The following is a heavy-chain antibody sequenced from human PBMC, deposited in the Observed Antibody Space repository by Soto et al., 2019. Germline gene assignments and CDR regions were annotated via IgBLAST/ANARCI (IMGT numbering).Heavy chain of an antibody. CDR1: GYTFASYG. V-gene: IGHV1-18*01. CDR2: ISAYNGNT. D-gene: IGHD6-19*01. J-gene: IGHJ4*02. Sequence: QVQLVQSGAEVKKPGASVKVSCKASGYTFASYGISWVRQAPGQGLEWMGWISAYNGNTNYAQKLQGRVTMTTDTSTSTAYMELRSLRSDDTAVYYCARVIVSYQYSSGWPTDYWGQGTLVTVSS. CDR3: ARVIVSYQYSSGWPTDY.